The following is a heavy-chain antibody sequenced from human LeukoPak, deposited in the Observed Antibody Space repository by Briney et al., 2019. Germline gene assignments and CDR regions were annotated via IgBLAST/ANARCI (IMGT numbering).Heavy chain of an antibody. CDR3: ARDPPVITGTTRAYYYYYMDV. Sequence: ASVKVPCKASGYTFTSYGISWVRQAPGQGLEWMGWISAYNGNTNYAQKLQGRVTMTTDTSTSTAYMELRSLRSDDTAVYYCARDPPVITGTTRAYYYYYMDVWGKGTTVTVSS. J-gene: IGHJ6*03. V-gene: IGHV1-18*01. CDR2: ISAYNGNT. D-gene: IGHD1-7*01. CDR1: GYTFTSYG.